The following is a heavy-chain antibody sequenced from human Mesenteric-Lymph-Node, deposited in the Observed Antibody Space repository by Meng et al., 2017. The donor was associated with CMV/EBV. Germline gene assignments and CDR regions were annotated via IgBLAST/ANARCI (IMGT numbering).Heavy chain of an antibody. D-gene: IGHD3-10*01. Sequence: SETLSLTCAVYGGSFSGYYWSWIRQPPGKGLEWIGEINHSGSTNYNPSLKSRVTISVDTSMNQFSLKLSSVTAADTAVYYCARFQFSPGFLDYWGQGTLVTVSS. CDR2: INHSGST. V-gene: IGHV4-34*01. J-gene: IGHJ4*02. CDR3: ARFQFSPGFLDY. CDR1: GGSFSGYY.